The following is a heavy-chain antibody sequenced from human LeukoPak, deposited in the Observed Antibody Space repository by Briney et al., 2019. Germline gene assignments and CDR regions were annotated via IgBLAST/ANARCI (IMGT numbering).Heavy chain of an antibody. CDR1: GGSISTYY. J-gene: IGHJ3*02. CDR3: ARDRSRGRDAFDI. V-gene: IGHV4-59*01. D-gene: IGHD3-22*01. CDR2: IYYSGST. Sequence: SETLSLTCTVSGGSISTYYWSWIRQPPGKGLEWIGYIYYSGSTNYNPSLKSRVTISVDTSKNQFSLKLSSVTAADTAVYYCARDRSRGRDAFDIWGQGTMVTVSS.